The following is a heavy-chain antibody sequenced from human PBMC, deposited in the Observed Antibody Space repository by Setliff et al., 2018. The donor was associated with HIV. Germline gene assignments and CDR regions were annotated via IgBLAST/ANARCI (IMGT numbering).Heavy chain of an antibody. CDR1: GYTFTEFY. D-gene: IGHD6-19*01. CDR2: IYPNTGGT. CDR3: ARWSSGWSYFDF. J-gene: IGHJ4*02. V-gene: IGHV1-2*02. Sequence: GASVKVSCKASGYTFTEFYVHWVRQAPGEGLEWIGWIYPNTGGTNYAQKFQVRVTMTRDTSIRTVYMELSRLRSDDTAVYYCARWSSGWSYFDFWGQGTLVTVSS.